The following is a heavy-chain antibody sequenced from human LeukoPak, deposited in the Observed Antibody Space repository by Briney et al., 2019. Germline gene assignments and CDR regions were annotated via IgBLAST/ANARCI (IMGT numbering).Heavy chain of an antibody. V-gene: IGHV4-39*07. CDR3: ASTSGWFLRH. CDR2: FYNSGST. J-gene: IGHJ1*01. CDR1: GGSISSTGYY. Sequence: SETLSLTCSVSGGSISSTGYYWDWLRQPPGKGLEWIGNFYNSGSTNYNPSLKSRVTISLDTSKKQFSLKLSSVTAADTAVYYCASTSGWFLRHWGQGTLVTVSS. D-gene: IGHD6-19*01.